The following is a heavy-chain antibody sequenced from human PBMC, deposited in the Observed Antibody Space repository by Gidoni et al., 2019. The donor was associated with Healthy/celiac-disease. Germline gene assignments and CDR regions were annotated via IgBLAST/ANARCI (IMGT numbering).Heavy chain of an antibody. CDR1: GYTFTSYG. CDR2: ISAYNGNT. J-gene: IGHJ6*02. Sequence: QVQLVQSGAELKKPGASVKVSCKASGYTFTSYGISWVRQAPGQGLEWMGWISAYNGNTNYAQKLQGRVTMTTDTSTSTAYMELRSLRSDDTAVYYCARDIVLVVYATPMYYYYGMDVWGQGTTVTVSS. D-gene: IGHD2-8*02. CDR3: ARDIVLVVYATPMYYYYGMDV. V-gene: IGHV1-18*01.